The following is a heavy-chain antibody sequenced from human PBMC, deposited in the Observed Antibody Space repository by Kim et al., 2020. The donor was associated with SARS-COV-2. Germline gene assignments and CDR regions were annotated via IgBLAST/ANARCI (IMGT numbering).Heavy chain of an antibody. CDR3: AGGWPGIANWYFDL. CDR1: GFTFSDYY. D-gene: IGHD6-19*01. CDR2: ISSSSSYT. Sequence: GGSLRLSCAASGFTFSDYYMSWIRQAPGKGLEWVSYISSSSSYTNYADSVKGRFTISRDNAKNSLYLQMNSLRAEDTAVYYCAGGWPGIANWYFDLWGRGTLVTVSS. V-gene: IGHV3-11*03. J-gene: IGHJ2*01.